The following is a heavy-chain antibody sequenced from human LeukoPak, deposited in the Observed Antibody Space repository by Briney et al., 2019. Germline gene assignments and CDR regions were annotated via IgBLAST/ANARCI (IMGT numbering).Heavy chain of an antibody. D-gene: IGHD3-22*01. V-gene: IGHV3-48*04. CDR3: VLGGYDSPYLGFDY. CDR2: ITSNINTI. J-gene: IGHJ4*02. Sequence: PSETLSLTCTVSGGSINSHYWSWIRQPPGKGLEWLAYITSNINTIYYADSVKGRFTISRDNAKNSLYLQMNSLRAEDTAVYYCVLGGYDSPYLGFDYWGQGTLVTVSS. CDR1: GGSINSHY.